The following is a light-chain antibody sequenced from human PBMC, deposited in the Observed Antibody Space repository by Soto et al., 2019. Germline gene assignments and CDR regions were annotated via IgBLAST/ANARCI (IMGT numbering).Light chain of an antibody. CDR2: SKN. V-gene: IGLV1-40*01. CDR1: SSNIGADYD. Sequence: QSVLTQPPSVSVAPGQRVTISCTVSSSNIGADYDVHWYQHLPGTAPKLLIYSKNNWPSGVPDRFSGSKSGTSASLAITGLPAEDEADYYCQSYDSSLRNWVFGGGNKVTVL. J-gene: IGLJ3*02. CDR3: QSYDSSLRNWV.